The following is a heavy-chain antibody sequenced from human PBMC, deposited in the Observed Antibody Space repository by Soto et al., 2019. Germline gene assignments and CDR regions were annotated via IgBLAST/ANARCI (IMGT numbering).Heavy chain of an antibody. V-gene: IGHV4-34*01. CDR2: INHSGST. J-gene: IGHJ4*02. D-gene: IGHD2-21*02. CDR3: ARLVVTAIPYQSDY. Sequence: QVQLQQWGAGLLKPSETLSLTCAVYGGSFSGYYWSWIRQPPGKGLEWIGEINHSGSTNYNPSLKERVTISVDTSKNQFSLKLSSVTSADTAVYYCARLVVTAIPYQSDYWGQGTLVTVSS. CDR1: GGSFSGYY.